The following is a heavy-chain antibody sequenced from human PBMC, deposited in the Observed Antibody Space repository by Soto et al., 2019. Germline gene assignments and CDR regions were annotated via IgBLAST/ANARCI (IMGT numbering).Heavy chain of an antibody. Sequence: QVQLVQSGAEVKKSGASVKVSCKASGNTFTSHDINWVRQATGQGLEWMGWMNPNSGNTGYAQKFQGRVTMTRNTSISTAYMELSSLRSEDTAVYYCARWDYGYYARFDYWGQGTLVTVSS. CDR3: ARWDYGYYARFDY. CDR2: MNPNSGNT. D-gene: IGHD4-17*01. V-gene: IGHV1-8*01. J-gene: IGHJ4*02. CDR1: GNTFTSHD.